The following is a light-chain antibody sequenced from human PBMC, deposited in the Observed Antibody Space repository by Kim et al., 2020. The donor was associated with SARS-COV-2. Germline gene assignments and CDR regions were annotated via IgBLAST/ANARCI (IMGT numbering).Light chain of an antibody. J-gene: IGLJ3*02. Sequence: RVPLSWFDTNTNTGDNSEYWSNHFPGTRPKLIIYKTGRRPSGVPDRFSGSKSAASASLAISGLRSEDEADYYCATWDDSLDGWVFGGGTQLTVL. CDR3: ATWDDSLDGWV. V-gene: IGLV1-47*01. CDR2: KTG. CDR1: NTNTGDNS.